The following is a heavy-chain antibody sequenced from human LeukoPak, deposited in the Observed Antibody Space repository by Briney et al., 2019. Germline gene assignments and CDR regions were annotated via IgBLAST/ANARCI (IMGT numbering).Heavy chain of an antibody. V-gene: IGHV4-34*01. CDR2: VNHSGST. D-gene: IGHD1-26*01. J-gene: IGHJ6*03. Sequence: SETLSLTCAVYGGSLSGYSWSWVRQPPGKGLEWIGEVNHSGSTSYNPSLKSRVTMSVDTSKNQFSLKLSSVTAADTAVYYCTRLGYHLLYAYYYYMDVWGKGTTVTVSS. CDR1: GGSLSGYS. CDR3: TRLGYHLLYAYYYYMDV.